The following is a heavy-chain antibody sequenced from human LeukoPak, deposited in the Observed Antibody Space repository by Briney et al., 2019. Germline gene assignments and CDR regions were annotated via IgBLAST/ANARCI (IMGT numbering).Heavy chain of an antibody. J-gene: IGHJ4*02. Sequence: PGRSLRLSCAASGFTFSSYGMHWVRQAPGKGLEWVAVIWYDGSNKYYADSVKGRFTISRDNSKNTLYLQMNSLRAEDRAVYYCAKSAGVWNDLYYFDYWGQGTLVTVSS. D-gene: IGHD1-1*01. CDR1: GFTFSSYG. CDR2: IWYDGSNK. CDR3: AKSAGVWNDLYYFDY. V-gene: IGHV3-33*06.